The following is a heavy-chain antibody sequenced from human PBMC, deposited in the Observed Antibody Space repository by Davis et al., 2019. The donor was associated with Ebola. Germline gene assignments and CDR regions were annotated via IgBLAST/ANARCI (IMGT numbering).Heavy chain of an antibody. Sequence: GESLKISCAASGFTFSSYAMSWVRQAPGKGLEWVSAISGSGGSTYYADSVKGRFTISRDNSKNTLYLQMNSLKTEDTAVYYCTTDAPPGVEEDALRRNYVDYWGQGTLVTVSS. V-gene: IGHV3-23*01. CDR3: TTDAPPGVEEDALRRNYVDY. CDR2: ISGSGGST. D-gene: IGHD3-10*01. J-gene: IGHJ4*02. CDR1: GFTFSSYA.